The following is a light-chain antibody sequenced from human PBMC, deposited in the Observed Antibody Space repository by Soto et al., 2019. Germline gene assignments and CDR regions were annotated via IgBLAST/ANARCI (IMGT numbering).Light chain of an antibody. CDR3: LLYHGGARV. J-gene: IGLJ2*01. Sequence: QTVVTQEPSLTVSPGGTVTLTCASSTGTVTSGYYPNWFQQKPGQAPRALIYSISNKHSWTPARFSGSLLGGKAALTLSGVQPEDEAEYYCLLYHGGARVFGGGTKLTVL. V-gene: IGLV7-43*01. CDR1: TGTVTSGYY. CDR2: SIS.